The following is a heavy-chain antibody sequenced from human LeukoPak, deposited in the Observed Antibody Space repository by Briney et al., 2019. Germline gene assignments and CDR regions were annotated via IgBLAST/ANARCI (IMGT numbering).Heavy chain of an antibody. CDR1: GYTFTGYD. CDR3: TRGSLSGSSRDY. CDR2: MNPNTGDT. D-gene: IGHD1-26*01. J-gene: IGHJ4*02. V-gene: IGHV1-8*01. Sequence: ASVKVSCNASGYTFTGYDINWVRQPTGQGLELMGWMNPNTGDTGYAQKFQGRVTMTRNTSIDTAYMELSGLRSEDTAVYYCTRGSLSGSSRDYWGQGTLVTVSS.